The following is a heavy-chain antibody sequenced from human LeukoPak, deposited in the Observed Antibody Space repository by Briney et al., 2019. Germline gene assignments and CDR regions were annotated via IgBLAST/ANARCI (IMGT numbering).Heavy chain of an antibody. Sequence: ASVTVSCKASGYTFTSYGSSWVRQAPGQGLEGMGWISAYNGNTNYSQKLQGRVTITTDTSTSTAYMELRSLRSDDTAVYYCARGGSYYGDYCGEGTLVTVSP. CDR2: ISAYNGNT. D-gene: IGHD1-26*01. CDR1: GYTFTSYG. CDR3: ARGGSYYGDY. V-gene: IGHV1-18*01. J-gene: IGHJ4*02.